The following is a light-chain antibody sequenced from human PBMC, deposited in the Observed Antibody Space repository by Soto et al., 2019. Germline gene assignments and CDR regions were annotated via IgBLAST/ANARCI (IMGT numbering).Light chain of an antibody. CDR1: QSISAY. CDR2: APS. Sequence: DIPMTQSPSSLSASVGDRITITCRASQSISAYLNWYQHKPGKAPKLLIFAPSTLQTGVPSRFSGSGSGTHFTLTISGLQTEDFATYYCQQTFSSPYTFAQGTKLEI. CDR3: QQTFSSPYT. J-gene: IGKJ2*01. V-gene: IGKV1-39*01.